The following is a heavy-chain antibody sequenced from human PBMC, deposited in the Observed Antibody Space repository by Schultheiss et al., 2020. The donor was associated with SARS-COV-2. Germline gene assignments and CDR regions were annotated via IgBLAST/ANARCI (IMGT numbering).Heavy chain of an antibody. CDR3: ARSGGMDV. J-gene: IGHJ6*02. Sequence: GGSLRLSCAVSGFTFSDEWMTWVRQAPGMGLEWVANIKPDGSEQNYVDSLKGRFTISRDNAEKSLYLQLNSLRVEDTAVYYCARSGGMDVWGQGTTVIVSS. CDR1: GFTFSDEW. V-gene: IGHV3-7*01. CDR2: IKPDGSEQ. D-gene: IGHD3-10*01.